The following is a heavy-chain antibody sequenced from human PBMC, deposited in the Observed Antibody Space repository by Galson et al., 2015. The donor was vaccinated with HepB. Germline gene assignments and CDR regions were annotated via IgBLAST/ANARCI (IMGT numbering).Heavy chain of an antibody. CDR3: AKGSNWDSWYFDY. J-gene: IGHJ4*02. CDR2: ISGDTAKI. D-gene: IGHD4-11*01. Sequence: GFTFSTYAMNWVRQAPGKGLEWVSVISGDTAKIFHADSVKGRFTIPRDNSMNTVYPQMDSLRAEDTAVNYWAKGSNWDSWYFDYWGQGSLVTVSS. CDR1: GFTFSTYA. V-gene: IGHV3-23*01.